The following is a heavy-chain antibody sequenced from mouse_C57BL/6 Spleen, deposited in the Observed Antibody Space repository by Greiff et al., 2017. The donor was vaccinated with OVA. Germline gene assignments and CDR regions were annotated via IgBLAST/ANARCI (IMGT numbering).Heavy chain of an antibody. Sequence: VQLKESGPGLVKPSQSLSLTCSVTGYSITSGYYWNWIRQFPGNKLEWMGYISYDGSNNYNPSLKNRISITRDTSKNQFFLKLNSVTTEDTATYYCVYGNPFAYWGQGTLVTVSA. V-gene: IGHV3-6*01. J-gene: IGHJ3*01. D-gene: IGHD2-1*01. CDR2: ISYDGSN. CDR3: VYGNPFAY. CDR1: GYSITSGYY.